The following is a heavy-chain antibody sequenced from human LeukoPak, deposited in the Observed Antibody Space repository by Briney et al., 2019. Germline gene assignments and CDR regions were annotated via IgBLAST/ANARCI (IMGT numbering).Heavy chain of an antibody. Sequence: GGSLRLSCAASGFTFSSYGMHWVRQAPGKGLEWVAFIRYDGSNKYYADSVKGRFTISRDNSKNTLYLQMNSLRADDTAVYYCAKGTYYYDSSGYCHDYWGQGTLVTVSS. CDR3: AKGTYYYDSSGYCHDY. CDR2: IRYDGSNK. CDR1: GFTFSSYG. V-gene: IGHV3-30*02. J-gene: IGHJ4*02. D-gene: IGHD3-22*01.